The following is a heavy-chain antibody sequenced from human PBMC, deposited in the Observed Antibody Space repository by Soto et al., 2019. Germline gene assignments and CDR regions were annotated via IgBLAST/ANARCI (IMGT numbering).Heavy chain of an antibody. J-gene: IGHJ3*02. CDR3: ARDHRSGTDAFDI. CDR1: GYTFTSFG. D-gene: IGHD1-26*01. V-gene: IGHV1-18*01. Sequence: QVQLVQSGAEVKKPGASVKVSCKASGYTFTSFGISWVRRAPGQGLEWMGWISAYNGNTNYAENLQGRVTMTTDTSTSTAYMELRSLRSDDTAVYYRARDHRSGTDAFDIWGQGTMVTVSS. CDR2: ISAYNGNT.